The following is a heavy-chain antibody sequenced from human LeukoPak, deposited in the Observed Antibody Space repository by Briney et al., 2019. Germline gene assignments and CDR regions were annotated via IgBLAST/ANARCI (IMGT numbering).Heavy chain of an antibody. CDR3: ARLGGFHYYGSGSYTLPYYYYYMDV. CDR1: GGSISSSSYY. V-gene: IGHV4-39*01. D-gene: IGHD3-10*01. CDR2: IYYSGST. J-gene: IGHJ6*03. Sequence: PSETLSLTCTVSGGSISSSSYYWGWIRQPPGKGLEWIGSIYYSGSTYYNPSLKSRVTISVDTSKNQFSLKLSSVTAADTAVYYCARLGGFHYYGSGSYTLPYYYYYMDVWGKGTTVTVSS.